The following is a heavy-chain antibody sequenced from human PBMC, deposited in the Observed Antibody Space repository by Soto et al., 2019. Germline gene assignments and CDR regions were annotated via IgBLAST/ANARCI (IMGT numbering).Heavy chain of an antibody. CDR3: ARFYCSAGSCFTCWHFDL. D-gene: IGHD2-15*01. CDR2: ISADNGDT. Sequence: QVQVVQSGAEVKKPGASVKVACKASGYTFTTFGMSWVRQAPGQRLEWMGWISADNGDTNSAQKFQDRVTMTTDTSTNTSYMELRSLTSDDTAVYCCARFYCSAGSCFTCWHFDLWGRGTLVTVSS. V-gene: IGHV1-18*01. CDR1: GYTFTTFG. J-gene: IGHJ2*01.